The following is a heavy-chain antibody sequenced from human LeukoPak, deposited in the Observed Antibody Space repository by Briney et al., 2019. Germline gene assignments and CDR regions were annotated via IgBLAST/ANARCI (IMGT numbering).Heavy chain of an antibody. J-gene: IGHJ6*04. Sequence: SSVKVSCKASGGTFSSYAISWVRQAPGQGIEWMGGIIPIFGTANYAQKFQGRVTITADESTSTAYMELSSLRSEDTAVYYCARARSFALGGYYYGMDVWGKGTTVTVSS. V-gene: IGHV1-69*01. CDR3: ARARSFALGGYYYGMDV. CDR2: IIPIFGTA. D-gene: IGHD3-16*01. CDR1: GGTFSSYA.